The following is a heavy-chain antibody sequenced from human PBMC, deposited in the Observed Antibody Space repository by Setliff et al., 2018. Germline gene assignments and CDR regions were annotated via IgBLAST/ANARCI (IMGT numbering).Heavy chain of an antibody. CDR1: GGSFSGYY. J-gene: IGHJ5*02. CDR3: ARGVYCSSTSCSPGLNWFDP. CDR2: INHSGST. D-gene: IGHD2-2*01. Sequence: PSETLSLTCGGYGGSFSGYYWSWIRQPPGKGLEWIGEINHSGSTNYNPSLKSRVTISVDTSKNQFSLKLSSVTAADTAVYYCARGVYCSSTSCSPGLNWFDPWGQGTLVTVSS. V-gene: IGHV4-34*01.